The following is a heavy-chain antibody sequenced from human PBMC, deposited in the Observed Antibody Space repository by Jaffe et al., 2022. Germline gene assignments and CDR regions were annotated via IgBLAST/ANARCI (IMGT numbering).Heavy chain of an antibody. J-gene: IGHJ5*02. V-gene: IGHV4-61*01. CDR1: GGSVSSGSYY. CDR2: IYYSGST. CDR3: AISHRYCSGGSCYGWFDP. D-gene: IGHD2-15*01. Sequence: QVQLQESGPGLVKPSETLSLTCTVSGGSVSSGSYYWSWIRQPPGKGLEWIGYIYYSGSTNYNPSLKSRVTISVDTSKNQFSLKLSSVTAADTAVYYCAISHRYCSGGSCYGWFDPWGQGTLVTVSS.